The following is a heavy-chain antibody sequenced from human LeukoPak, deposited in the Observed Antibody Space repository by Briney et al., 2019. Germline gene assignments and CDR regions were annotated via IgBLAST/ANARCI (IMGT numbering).Heavy chain of an antibody. CDR2: MSNSGTTI. V-gene: IGHV3-48*03. Sequence: GGSLRLSCAASGFTFSSYEMNWVRQAPGKGLEWVSYMSNSGTTIYYADSVKGRFTISRDNAKNSLYLQMNSLRAEDTAVYYCASGHGNYYMDVWGKGTTVTVSS. CDR3: ASGHGNYYMDV. D-gene: IGHD4-17*01. CDR1: GFTFSSYE. J-gene: IGHJ6*03.